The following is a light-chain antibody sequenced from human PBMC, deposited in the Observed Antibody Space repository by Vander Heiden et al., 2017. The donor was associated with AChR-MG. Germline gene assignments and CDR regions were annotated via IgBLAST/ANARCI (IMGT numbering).Light chain of an antibody. V-gene: IGLV2-14*01. CDR2: DVS. CDR3: SSYTSSSTPWV. Sequence: QSALTQPASVSGSPGQSITISCTGTSSDVGGYNYVSWYQQHPGKAPNLMIYDVSKRPSGVSNRFSGSNSGNTASLTISGLQAEDEADYYCSSYTSSSTPWVFGGGTKLTVL. CDR1: SSDVGGYNY. J-gene: IGLJ3*02.